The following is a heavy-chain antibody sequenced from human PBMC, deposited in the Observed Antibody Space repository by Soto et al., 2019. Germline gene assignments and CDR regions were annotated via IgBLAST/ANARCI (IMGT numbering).Heavy chain of an antibody. CDR2: IYYSGST. D-gene: IGHD5-18*01. CDR1: GDSVSSGDYY. Sequence: PLETLSLTCTVSGDSVSSGDYYWSWIRQPPGKGLEWIGYIYYSGSTNYNPSLKSRVSISLDTSKNQFSLRLTSVTAADTAVYYCARIPVDTYMINWFDPWGQGTLVTVSS. CDR3: ARIPVDTYMINWFDP. J-gene: IGHJ5*02. V-gene: IGHV4-61*08.